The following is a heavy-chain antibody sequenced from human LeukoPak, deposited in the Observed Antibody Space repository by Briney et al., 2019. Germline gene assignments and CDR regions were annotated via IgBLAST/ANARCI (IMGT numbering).Heavy chain of an antibody. CDR1: GYTFTSYG. V-gene: IGHV1-8*02. CDR2: MNPNSGNT. Sequence: ASVKVSCKASGYTFTSYGISWVRQATGQGLEWMGWMNPNSGNTGYAQKFQGRATMTRNTSISTAYMELSSLRSEDTAVYYCARGDRAGDYPIQHWGQGTLVTVSS. CDR3: ARGDRAGDYPIQH. D-gene: IGHD4-17*01. J-gene: IGHJ1*01.